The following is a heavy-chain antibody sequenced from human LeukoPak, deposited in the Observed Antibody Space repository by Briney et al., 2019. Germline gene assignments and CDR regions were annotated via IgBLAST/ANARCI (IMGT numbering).Heavy chain of an antibody. Sequence: SETLSLTCSVSGGSISSSSYYWGWIRQPPGKGLEWIGNIYYSGRTYYNPSLKSRVTMSVDTSKNQFSLKLSSVTAADTAVYYCASHDYGDYYYYMDVWGKGTTVTISS. CDR1: GGSISSSSYY. D-gene: IGHD4-17*01. V-gene: IGHV4-39*01. CDR2: IYYSGRT. CDR3: ASHDYGDYYYYMDV. J-gene: IGHJ6*03.